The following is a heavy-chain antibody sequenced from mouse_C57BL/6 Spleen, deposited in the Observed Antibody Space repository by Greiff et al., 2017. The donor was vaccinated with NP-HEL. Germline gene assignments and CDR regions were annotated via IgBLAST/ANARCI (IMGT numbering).Heavy chain of an antibody. Sequence: EVMLVESGGGLVKPGGSLKLSCAASGFTFSSYAMSWVRQTPEKRLEWVATISDGGSYTYYPDNVKGRFTISRDNAKNNLYLQMSHLKSEDTAMYYCARVQYDYGPFAYWGQGTLVTVSA. CDR1: GFTFSSYA. CDR2: ISDGGSYT. CDR3: ARVQYDYGPFAY. V-gene: IGHV5-4*03. J-gene: IGHJ3*01. D-gene: IGHD2-4*01.